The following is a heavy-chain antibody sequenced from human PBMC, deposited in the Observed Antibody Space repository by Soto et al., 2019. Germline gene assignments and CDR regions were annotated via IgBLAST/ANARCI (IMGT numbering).Heavy chain of an antibody. CDR3: ARDSTWIQLWYPYYYYYYGMDV. CDR1: GFTFSGYG. J-gene: IGHJ6*02. D-gene: IGHD5-18*01. Sequence: PGGSLRLSCAASGFTFSGYGMHWVRQAPGKGLEWVAVIWYDGSNKYYADSVKGRFTISRDNSKNTLYLQMNSLRAEDTAVYYCARDSTWIQLWYPYYYYYYGMDVWGQGTTVTVSS. V-gene: IGHV3-33*01. CDR2: IWYDGSNK.